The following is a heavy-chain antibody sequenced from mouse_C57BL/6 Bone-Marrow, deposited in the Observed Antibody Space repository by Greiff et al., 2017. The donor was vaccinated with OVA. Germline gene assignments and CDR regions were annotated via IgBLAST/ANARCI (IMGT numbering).Heavy chain of an antibody. Sequence: EVQGVESGGGLVKPGGSLKLSCAASGFTFSSYAMSWVRQTPEKRLEWVATISDGGSYTYYPDNVKGRFTISRDNAKNNLYLQMSHLKSEDTAMYYYARDDSSGYYAMDYWGQGTSVTVSS. CDR3: ARDDSSGYYAMDY. J-gene: IGHJ4*01. V-gene: IGHV5-4*01. D-gene: IGHD3-2*02. CDR1: GFTFSSYA. CDR2: ISDGGSYT.